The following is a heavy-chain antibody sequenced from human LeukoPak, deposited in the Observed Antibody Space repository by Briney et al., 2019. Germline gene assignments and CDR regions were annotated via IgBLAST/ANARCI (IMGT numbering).Heavy chain of an antibody. V-gene: IGHV4-39*07. CDR2: IYTSGST. CDR3: ARAGEAADHFDY. Sequence: SETLSLTCTVSGGSISSSSYYWGWIRQPPGKGLEWIGRIYTSGSTNYNPSLKSRVTMSVDTSKNQFSLKLSSVTAADTAVYYCARAGEAADHFDYWGQGTLVTVSS. D-gene: IGHD6-25*01. CDR1: GGSISSSSYY. J-gene: IGHJ4*02.